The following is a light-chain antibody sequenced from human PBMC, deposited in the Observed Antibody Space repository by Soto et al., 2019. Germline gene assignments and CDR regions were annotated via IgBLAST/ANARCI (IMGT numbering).Light chain of an antibody. CDR3: QQSDSIPIT. Sequence: GDRVTIPLLASQTISRNLNWYQQKPGKAPKLLIYAASSLQSGVPSRFSGSGSGTDFTLAISSLQPEDFATYYCQQSDSIPITFGQGTRLEIK. V-gene: IGKV1-39*01. CDR2: AAS. CDR1: QTISRN. J-gene: IGKJ5*01.